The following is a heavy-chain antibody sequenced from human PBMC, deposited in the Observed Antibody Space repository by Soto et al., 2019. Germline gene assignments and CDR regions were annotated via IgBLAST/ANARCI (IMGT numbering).Heavy chain of an antibody. J-gene: IGHJ3*02. V-gene: IGHV3-48*01. CDR3: ARDKWAVAGTVAFDI. D-gene: IGHD6-19*01. CDR2: ISSSSSTI. Sequence: HPGGSLRLSCAASGFTFSSYSMNWVRQAPGKGLEWVSYISSSSSTIYYADSVKGRFTISRDNAKNSLYLQMNSLRAEDTAVYYCARDKWAVAGTVAFDIWGQGTMVTVSS. CDR1: GFTFSSYS.